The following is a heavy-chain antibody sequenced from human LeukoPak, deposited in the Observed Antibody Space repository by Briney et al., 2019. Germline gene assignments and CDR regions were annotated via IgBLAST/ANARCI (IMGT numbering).Heavy chain of an antibody. V-gene: IGHV4-39*07. CDR1: GGSISSSSYY. CDR3: ARRGVYDINY. CDR2: INHSGST. D-gene: IGHD5/OR15-5a*01. J-gene: IGHJ4*02. Sequence: SETLSLTRTVSGGSISSSSYYWGWIRQPPGKGLEWIGEINHSGSTNYNPSLKSRVTISVDTSKNQFSLKLSSVTAADTAVYYCARRGVYDINYWGQGTLVTVSS.